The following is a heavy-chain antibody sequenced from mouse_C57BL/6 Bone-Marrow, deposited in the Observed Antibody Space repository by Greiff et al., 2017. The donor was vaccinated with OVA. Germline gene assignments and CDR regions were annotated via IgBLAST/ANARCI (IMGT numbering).Heavy chain of an antibody. CDR1: GFTFTDYY. V-gene: IGHV7-4*01. J-gene: IGHJ1*03. CDR3: IKAVECDWYFDD. Sequence: EVKLVESGGGLVQPGASLRLSCAASGFTFTDYYMSWVSQPPGKAPEWLALIRNKANGYTTAYTVSVKGRFTISRDNSQNIHYLQSNTLRDEDSTTYYGIKAVECDWYFDDWGKGTTVTVSS. CDR2: IRNKANGYTT.